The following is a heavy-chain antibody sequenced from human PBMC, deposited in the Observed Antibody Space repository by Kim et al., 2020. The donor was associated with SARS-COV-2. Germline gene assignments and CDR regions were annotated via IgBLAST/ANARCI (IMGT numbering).Heavy chain of an antibody. CDR2: ISGSGGST. Sequence: GGSLRLSCAASGFTFSSYAMSWVRQAPGKGLEWVSAISGSGGSTYYADSVKGRFTISRDNSKNTLYLQMNSLRAEDTAVYYCAKGDYGDFADYYYGMDVWGQGTTVTVSS. J-gene: IGHJ6*02. CDR3: AKGDYGDFADYYYGMDV. CDR1: GFTFSSYA. V-gene: IGHV3-23*01. D-gene: IGHD4-17*01.